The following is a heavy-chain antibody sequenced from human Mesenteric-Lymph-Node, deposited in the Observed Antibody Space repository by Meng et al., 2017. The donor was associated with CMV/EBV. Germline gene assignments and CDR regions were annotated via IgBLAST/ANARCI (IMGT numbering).Heavy chain of an antibody. CDR1: GITFSSYA. J-gene: IGHJ3*01. V-gene: IGHV3-30-3*01. D-gene: IGHD5-12*01. CDR3: ATSGYDYRDAFDV. Sequence: GGSLRLSCAASGITFSSYAMHWVRQAPGKGLEWAAVISYDGNNKYYADSVKGRFTISRDKSKNTLYLQVNSLRAEDTAVYYCATSGYDYRDAFDVWGQGTMVTVSS. CDR2: ISYDGNNK.